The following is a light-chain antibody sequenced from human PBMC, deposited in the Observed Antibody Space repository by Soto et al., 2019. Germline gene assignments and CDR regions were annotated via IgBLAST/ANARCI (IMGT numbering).Light chain of an antibody. CDR3: QQSDSSPWT. V-gene: IGKV1-39*01. Sequence: DIKMTQSPSSLSASVGDRVTITCRASQSISSYLNWYQQTPGKAPKFLIFATSSWPSGVPDRFSGSGSGTDFTLTISSLQPEDFAAYCCQQSDSSPWTFGQGTKVDI. CDR2: ATS. CDR1: QSISSY. J-gene: IGKJ1*01.